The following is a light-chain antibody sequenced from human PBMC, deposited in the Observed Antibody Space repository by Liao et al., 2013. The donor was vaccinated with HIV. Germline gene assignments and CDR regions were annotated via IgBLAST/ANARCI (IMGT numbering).Light chain of an antibody. Sequence: SYELSQPPSVSVSPGQTASITCSGDKLGDKYACWYHQKPGQSPVLVIYQDNKRPSGIPERFSGSNSGNTATLTISGTQAMDEADYYCQAWDSSTPSVVFGGGTSLTVL. V-gene: IGLV3-1*01. CDR3: QAWDSSTPSVV. J-gene: IGLJ2*01. CDR1: KLGDKY. CDR2: QDN.